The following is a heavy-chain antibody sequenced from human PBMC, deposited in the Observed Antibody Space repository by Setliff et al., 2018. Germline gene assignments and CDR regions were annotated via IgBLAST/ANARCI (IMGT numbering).Heavy chain of an antibody. CDR1: GGTFSSYA. D-gene: IGHD2-15*01. CDR2: IIPIFGTA. Sequence: GASVKVSCKASGGTFSSYAISWVRQAPGQGLEWMGGIIPIFGTANYAQKFQGRVTITADESTSTAYMELSSLRSEDTAVYYCARGAPGGKDYYYYYMDVWGKGTTVTVS. J-gene: IGHJ6*03. CDR3: ARGAPGGKDYYYYYMDV. V-gene: IGHV1-69*13.